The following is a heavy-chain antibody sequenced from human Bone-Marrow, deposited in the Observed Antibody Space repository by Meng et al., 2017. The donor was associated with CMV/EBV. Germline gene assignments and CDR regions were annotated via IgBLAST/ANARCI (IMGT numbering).Heavy chain of an antibody. Sequence: ASVKVSCKASGYTFTSYYMHWVRQAPGQGLEWMGIINPSGGSTSYAQKFQGRVTMTRDTSTSTVSMELSSLRSEDTAVYYCARDDPLDHRSDYWGQGTLVTVSS. CDR2: INPSGGST. CDR3: ARDDPLDHRSDY. CDR1: GYTFTSYY. V-gene: IGHV1-46*01. J-gene: IGHJ4*02.